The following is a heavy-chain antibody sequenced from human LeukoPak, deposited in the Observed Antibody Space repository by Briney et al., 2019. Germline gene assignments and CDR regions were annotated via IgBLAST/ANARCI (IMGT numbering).Heavy chain of an antibody. CDR1: GFTFSDYY. CDR3: ARIVSTYGDYGMDV. Sequence: PGGSLRLSCAASGFTFSDYYMSWIRQAPGKGLEWGSYISSSGSTIYYADSVKGRFTISRDNAKNSLYLQMNTLRAEDTAVYYCARIVSTYGDYGMDVWGQGTTVTVSS. J-gene: IGHJ6*02. CDR2: ISSSGSTI. V-gene: IGHV3-11*04. D-gene: IGHD4-17*01.